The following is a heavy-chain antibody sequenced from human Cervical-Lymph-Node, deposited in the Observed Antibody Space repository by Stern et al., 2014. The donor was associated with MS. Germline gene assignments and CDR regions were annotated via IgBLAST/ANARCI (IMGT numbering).Heavy chain of an antibody. CDR3: TKRLCDGGLCYG. J-gene: IGHJ6*02. CDR2: ISATGGTT. D-gene: IGHD2-15*01. CDR1: GFTFNRHV. Sequence: QLVQSGGGLVPPGGSLRLSCVASGFTFNRHVMHWVRPAPGKGLEWVSFISATGGTTYYADSVKGRFTISRDNSKNTLYLQMNSLGAEDAAVYYCTKRLCDGGLCYGWGQGTTVTVSS. V-gene: IGHV3-23*04.